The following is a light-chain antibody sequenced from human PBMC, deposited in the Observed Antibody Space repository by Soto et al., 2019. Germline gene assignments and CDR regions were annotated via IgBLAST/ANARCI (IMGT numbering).Light chain of an antibody. CDR3: QHYNSYSEA. V-gene: IGKV1-5*01. Sequence: DIQMTQSPPTLSASIGDTATVACRASQGISNWLAWYQQKPGKAPKLLIFHASSLESGVPSRFSGSGSGTEFTLTISSLQPDDFATYYCQHYNSYSEAFGQGTNVDI. J-gene: IGKJ1*01. CDR2: HAS. CDR1: QGISNW.